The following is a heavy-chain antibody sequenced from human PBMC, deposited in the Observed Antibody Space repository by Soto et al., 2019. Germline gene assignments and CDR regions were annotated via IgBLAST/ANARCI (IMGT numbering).Heavy chain of an antibody. J-gene: IGHJ4*02. V-gene: IGHV3-30*18. CDR2: ISYEGSNK. Sequence: QVQLVESGGGVVQPGRSLRLSGAASGFTCSSYGMHWVRQAPGNGLEWVAVISYEGSNKYYADSVKGRFTISRDNSKNTLYLQMNHLRAEDTAVYYSAKGVRIAVAGLDYWAQGTLVTVSS. CDR3: AKGVRIAVAGLDY. D-gene: IGHD6-19*01. CDR1: GFTCSSYG.